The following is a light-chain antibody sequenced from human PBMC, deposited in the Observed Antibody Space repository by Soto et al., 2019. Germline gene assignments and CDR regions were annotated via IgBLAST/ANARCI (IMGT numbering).Light chain of an antibody. J-gene: IGLJ1*01. CDR1: SSNIGAGYD. Sequence: QSVLTQPPSVSGAPGQRVTISCTGSSSNIGAGYDVHWYQQLPGTAPKLLIYGNSNRPSGLPDRFSGSKSGTSASLAITGLQAEDEADYYCQSYDSSLTGSQVFGTGTKLTVL. V-gene: IGLV1-40*01. CDR2: GNS. CDR3: QSYDSSLTGSQV.